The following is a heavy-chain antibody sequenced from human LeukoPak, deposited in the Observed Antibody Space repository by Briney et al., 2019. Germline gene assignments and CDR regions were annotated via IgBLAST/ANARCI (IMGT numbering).Heavy chain of an antibody. CDR3: ARDQGGSYNGNWFDP. D-gene: IGHD1-26*01. CDR2: IYYSGST. Sequence: NPSETLSLTCTVSGGSISSGGYYWSWIRQHPGKGLEWIGYIYYSGSTYYNPSLKSRVTISVDRSKNQFSLKLSSVTAADTAVYYCARDQGGSYNGNWFDPWGQGTLVTVSS. J-gene: IGHJ5*02. CDR1: GGSISSGGYY. V-gene: IGHV4-31*03.